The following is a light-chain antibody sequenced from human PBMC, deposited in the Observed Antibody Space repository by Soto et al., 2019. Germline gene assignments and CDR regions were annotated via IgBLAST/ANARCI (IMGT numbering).Light chain of an antibody. J-gene: IGKJ4*01. CDR1: QSVSSSY. CDR2: GAS. Sequence: EIVLTQSPGTLSLSPGERATLSCRASQSVSSSYLSWYQQKPGQAPRLLIYGASSRATGIPHRFSGSGSGTDVTLTISRLEPEDFAVYYCQQYDSSPLTFGGGTKVEI. V-gene: IGKV3-20*01. CDR3: QQYDSSPLT.